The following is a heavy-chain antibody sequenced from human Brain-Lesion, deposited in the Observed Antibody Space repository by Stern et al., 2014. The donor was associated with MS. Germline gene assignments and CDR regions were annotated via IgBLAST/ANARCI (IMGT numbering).Heavy chain of an antibody. CDR1: GGSISSSTYY. CDR3: ARHDSVPRPSQLYSARDRGPGYFDY. V-gene: IGHV4-39*01. D-gene: IGHD1-26*01. J-gene: IGHJ4*02. Sequence: VQLQQWGPGLVKPSETLSLTCTVSGGSISSSTYYWAWIRQPPGKGLAWIGDIYYSGFTYYNPSLKSRVTISVDMSKNQFSLKLSSVTAADTAIYYCARHDSVPRPSQLYSARDRGPGYFDYWGQGTLVTVSS. CDR2: IYYSGFT.